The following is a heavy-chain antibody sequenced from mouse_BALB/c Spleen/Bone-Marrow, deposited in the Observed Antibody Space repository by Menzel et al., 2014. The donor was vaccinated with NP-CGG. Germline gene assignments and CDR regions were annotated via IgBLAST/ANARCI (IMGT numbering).Heavy chain of an antibody. CDR1: GFTFTDYY. J-gene: IGHJ4*01. V-gene: IGHV7-3*02. Sequence: EVKLVESGGGLVQPGGSLRLSCTTSGFTFTDYYMSWVRQPPGKALEWLAFIRNKAYGYTTEYSASARGRFTISRDNSQSILYLQMNILRAEDSATYYCARFPMDYWGQGTSVTVSS. CDR2: IRNKAYGYTT. CDR3: ARFPMDY.